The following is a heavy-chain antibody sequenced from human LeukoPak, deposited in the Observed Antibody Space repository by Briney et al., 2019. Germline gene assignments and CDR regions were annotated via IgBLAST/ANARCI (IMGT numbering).Heavy chain of an antibody. CDR3: ATDLRYSSGPHWFDP. V-gene: IGHV1-24*01. CDR2: FDPEDGET. Sequence: ASVKVSCKVSGYTLTELSMHWVRQAPGKGLEWVGGFDPEDGETIYAQKFQGRVTMTEDTSTDTAYMELSSLRSEDTAVYYCATDLRYSSGPHWFDPWSQGTLVTVSS. J-gene: IGHJ5*02. D-gene: IGHD6-19*01. CDR1: GYTLTELS.